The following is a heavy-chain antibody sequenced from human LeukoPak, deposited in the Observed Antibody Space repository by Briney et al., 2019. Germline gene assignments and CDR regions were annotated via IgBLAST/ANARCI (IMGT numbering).Heavy chain of an antibody. J-gene: IGHJ6*02. CDR1: GFTFISDS. CDR3: AREPSPGGMDV. V-gene: IGHV3-21*01. D-gene: IGHD6-6*01. CDR2: ISSSSSYI. Sequence: GGSLRLSCAASGFTFISDSMNWVRQAPGKGLEWVSSISSSSSYIFYADSVKGRFTISRDNAKDSLYLQMNSLRAEDTAVYYCAREPSPGGMDVWGQGTTVTVSS.